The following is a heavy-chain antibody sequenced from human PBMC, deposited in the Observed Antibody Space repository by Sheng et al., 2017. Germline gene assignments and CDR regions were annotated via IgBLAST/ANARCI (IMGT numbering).Heavy chain of an antibody. V-gene: IGHV3-33*01. J-gene: IGHJ4*02. Sequence: QVQLVESGGGVVQPGRSLRLSCAASGFTFSSYGMHWVRQAPGKGLEWVAVIWYDGSNKYYADSVKGRFTISRDNSKNTLYLQMNSLRAEDTAVYYCAREGVGATPSQSDCFDYWGQGTLVTVSS. CDR1: GFTFSSYG. CDR3: AREGVGATPSQSDCFDY. D-gene: IGHD1-26*01. CDR2: IWYDGSNK.